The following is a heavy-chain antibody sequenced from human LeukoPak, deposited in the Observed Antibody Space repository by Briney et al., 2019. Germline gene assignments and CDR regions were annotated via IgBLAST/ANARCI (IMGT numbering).Heavy chain of an antibody. CDR1: GGSISRYY. D-gene: IGHD3-22*01. J-gene: IGHJ2*01. CDR2: IYYSGST. Sequence: SETLSLTCTVSGGSISRYYWSWIRQPPGKGLEWIGYIYYSGSTSHNPSLKSRVTISVDTSKNQFSLKLSSMTAADTAVYYCARDYYDSSGYYSYFDLWGRGTLVTVSS. V-gene: IGHV4-59*01. CDR3: ARDYYDSSGYYSYFDL.